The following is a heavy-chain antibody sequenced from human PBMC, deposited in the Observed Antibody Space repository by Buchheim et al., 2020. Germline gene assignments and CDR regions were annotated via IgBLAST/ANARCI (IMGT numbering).Heavy chain of an antibody. V-gene: IGHV3-30*18. D-gene: IGHD3-22*01. CDR2: ISYDGSNK. Sequence: QVQLVESGGGVVQPGRSLRLSCAASGFTFSSYGMLWVRQAPGKGLEWVAVISYDGSNKYYADSVKGRFTISRDNSKNTLYLQMNSLRAEDTAVYYCAKEYYDSSGYYAYWGQGTL. CDR3: AKEYYDSSGYYAY. J-gene: IGHJ4*02. CDR1: GFTFSSYG.